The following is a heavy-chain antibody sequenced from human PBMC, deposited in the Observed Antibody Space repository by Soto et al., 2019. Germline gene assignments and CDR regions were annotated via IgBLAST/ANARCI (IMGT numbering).Heavy chain of an antibody. J-gene: IGHJ4*02. CDR2: IIPIFGKA. CDR3: ARSVRVSSPIDY. CDR1: GGTFSSYA. Sequence: SVKVSCKASGGTFSSYAISWLRQAPGQGLEWMGGIIPIFGKANYAQKFQGRVTITADESTSTAYMELSSLRSEDTAVYYCARSVRVSSPIDYWGQGTLVTVSS. D-gene: IGHD6-13*01. V-gene: IGHV1-69*13.